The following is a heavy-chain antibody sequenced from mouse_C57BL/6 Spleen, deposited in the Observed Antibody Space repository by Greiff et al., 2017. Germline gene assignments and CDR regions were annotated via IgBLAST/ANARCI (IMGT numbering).Heavy chain of an antibody. Sequence: EVQGVESGAELVKPGASVKLSCTASGFNIKDYYMHWVKQRTEQGLEWIGRIDPEDGETKYAPKFQGKATITADTSSNTAYLQLSSLTSEDTAVYYCARPDYYGSSLYAMDYWGQGTSVTVSS. CDR2: IDPEDGET. V-gene: IGHV14-2*01. D-gene: IGHD1-1*01. J-gene: IGHJ4*01. CDR3: ARPDYYGSSLYAMDY. CDR1: GFNIKDYY.